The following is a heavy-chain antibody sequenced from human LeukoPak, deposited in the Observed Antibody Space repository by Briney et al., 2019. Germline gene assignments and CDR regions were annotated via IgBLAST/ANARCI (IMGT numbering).Heavy chain of an antibody. J-gene: IGHJ5*02. CDR3: ARAYGGNWFDP. CDR1: GYTFTSYA. V-gene: IGHV1-3*01. CDR2: INAANGNT. D-gene: IGHD4-23*01. Sequence: GASVKVSCKASGYTFTSYAMHWVRQAPGQRLEWMGWINAANGNTKYSQKFQGRVTITRDTSASTAYTELSSQRSEDTAVYYCARAYGGNWFDPWGQGTLVTVSS.